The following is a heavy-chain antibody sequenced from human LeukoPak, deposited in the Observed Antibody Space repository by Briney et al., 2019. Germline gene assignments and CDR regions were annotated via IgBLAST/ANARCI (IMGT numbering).Heavy chain of an antibody. J-gene: IGHJ3*02. V-gene: IGHV4-59*01. D-gene: IGHD3-16*02. Sequence: PSETLSLTCTVSGDSFSTYYWSWIRQPPGKGLQWIGFIFYTGVSNYSPSLKGRVTISVDTSKNQFSLRLTSVTAADTAVYFCARSRYQRANDAFDIWGQGTLVTVSS. CDR2: IFYTGVS. CDR3: ARSRYQRANDAFDI. CDR1: GDSFSTYY.